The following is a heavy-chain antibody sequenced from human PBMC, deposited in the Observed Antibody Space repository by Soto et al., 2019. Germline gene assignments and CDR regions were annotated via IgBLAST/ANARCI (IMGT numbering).Heavy chain of an antibody. Sequence: KTSETLSLTCAVYGGSFSGYYWSWIRQPTGKGLEWIGEINHSGSTNYNPSLKSRVTISVDTSKNQFSLKLSSVTAADTAVYYCARVYSGGYVDYWGQGTLVTVSS. CDR2: INHSGST. D-gene: IGHD3-22*01. CDR1: GGSFSGYY. J-gene: IGHJ4*02. V-gene: IGHV4-34*01. CDR3: ARVYSGGYVDY.